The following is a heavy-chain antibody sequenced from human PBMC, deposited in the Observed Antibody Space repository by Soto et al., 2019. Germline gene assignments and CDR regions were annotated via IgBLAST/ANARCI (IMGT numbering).Heavy chain of an antibody. V-gene: IGHV1-2*02. Sequence: ASVKVSCKVSGYTLTELSMHWVRQAPGQGFEWMGWINPNSRGTNYAQKCQGRVTMTRDTSNNTAYMELRGLGSDDTAVYYCARVALKAGNWFDPWGQGTLVTVSS. CDR2: INPNSRGT. CDR1: GYTLTELS. J-gene: IGHJ5*02. CDR3: ARVALKAGNWFDP.